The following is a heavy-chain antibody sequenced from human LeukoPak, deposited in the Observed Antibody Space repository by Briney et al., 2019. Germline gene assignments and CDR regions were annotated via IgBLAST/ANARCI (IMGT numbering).Heavy chain of an antibody. Sequence: PSQTLSLTCTVSGGSISSGGYYWSWIRQHPGKGLEWIGYIYYSGSTYYNPSLKSRVTISVDTSKNQSSLKLSSVTAADTAVYYCAREVNWNVVDYFDYWGQGTLVTVSS. D-gene: IGHD1-1*01. V-gene: IGHV4-31*03. CDR3: AREVNWNVVDYFDY. CDR1: GGSISSGGYY. J-gene: IGHJ4*02. CDR2: IYYSGST.